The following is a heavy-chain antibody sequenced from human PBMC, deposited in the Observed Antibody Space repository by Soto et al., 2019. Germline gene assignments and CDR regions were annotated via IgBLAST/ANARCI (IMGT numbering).Heavy chain of an antibody. J-gene: IGHJ5*02. V-gene: IGHV1-18*01. CDR2: ISAYNGNT. CDR3: ARDPPYSSGWYAGFDP. D-gene: IGHD6-19*01. Sequence: QVQLVQSGAEVKKPGASVKVSCKASGYTFTSYGISWVRQAPGQGLEWMGWISAYNGNTNYAQKLQGRVTITTDTSTSTAYMELRSLRSDVTAVYYCARDPPYSSGWYAGFDPWGQGTLVTVSS. CDR1: GYTFTSYG.